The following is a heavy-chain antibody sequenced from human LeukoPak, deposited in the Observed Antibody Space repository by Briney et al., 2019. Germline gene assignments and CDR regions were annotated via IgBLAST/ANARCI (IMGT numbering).Heavy chain of an antibody. CDR3: ARDPDYDILTGYSDY. J-gene: IGHJ4*02. Sequence: GASVKVSCKASGYTFTSYGISWVRQAPGQGLEWMGWISAYNGNTNYAQKLQGRVTTTTDTSTSTAYMELRSLRSDDTAVYYCARDPDYDILTGYSDYWGQGTLVTVSS. CDR2: ISAYNGNT. V-gene: IGHV1-18*01. CDR1: GYTFTSYG. D-gene: IGHD3-9*01.